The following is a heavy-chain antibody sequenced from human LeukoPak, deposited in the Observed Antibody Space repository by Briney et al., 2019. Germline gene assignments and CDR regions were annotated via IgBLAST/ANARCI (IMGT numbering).Heavy chain of an antibody. CDR2: ISGSGGST. CDR1: GFSFNDYW. V-gene: IGHV3-23*01. J-gene: IGHJ6*02. CDR3: AKDDYSYYAMDV. Sequence: GGSLRLSCAASGFSFNDYWMSWVRQAPGKGLEWVSTISGSGGSTFYADSVKGRFTISRDNSRNTLYLQMNSLRAEDTAIYYCAKDDYSYYAMDVWGRGTTVTVSS.